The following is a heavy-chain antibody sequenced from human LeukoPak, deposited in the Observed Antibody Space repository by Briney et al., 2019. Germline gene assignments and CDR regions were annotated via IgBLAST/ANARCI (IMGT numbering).Heavy chain of an antibody. Sequence: GGSLRLSCAASGFTFSSYSTNWVRQAPGKGLEWVAVISYDGSNKYYADSVKGRFTISRDNSKNTLYLQMNSLRAEDTAVYYCARDDYGDYAFDYWGQGTLVTVSS. CDR3: ARDDYGDYAFDY. J-gene: IGHJ4*02. CDR1: GFTFSSYS. D-gene: IGHD4-17*01. CDR2: ISYDGSNK. V-gene: IGHV3-30*03.